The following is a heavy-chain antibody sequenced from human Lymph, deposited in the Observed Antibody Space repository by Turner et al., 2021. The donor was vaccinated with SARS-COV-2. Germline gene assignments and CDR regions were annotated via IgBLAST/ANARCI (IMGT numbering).Heavy chain of an antibody. CDR1: GFTFSSYG. Sequence: QVRLVESGGAVVHPGRSRGLLCAASGFTFSSYGMHWFRQAQDKGLGWVEVIWYDGSNKYDADSVKGRFTIARDNSKKSLYLQMNSLRAEDTAVYCCARVKGYNGYDVRYYYGMDVWGQGTTVTVSS. CDR3: ARVKGYNGYDVRYYYGMDV. CDR2: IWYDGSNK. D-gene: IGHD5-12*01. J-gene: IGHJ6*02. V-gene: IGHV3-33*08.